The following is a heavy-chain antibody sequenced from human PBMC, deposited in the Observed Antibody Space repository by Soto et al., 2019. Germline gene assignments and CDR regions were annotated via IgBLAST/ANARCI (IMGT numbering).Heavy chain of an antibody. CDR2: SSGSGGST. D-gene: IGHD4-17*01. Sequence: EVQLLESGGGLVQPGGSLRLSCAASGFTFSSYAMSWVRQAPGKGLEWVSASSGSGGSTYYADSVRGRLTISRDNSKNTLYLQMNSLTAEDTAVYYCAKRTVGWYFDLWGRGTLVTVYS. CDR1: GFTFSSYA. J-gene: IGHJ2*01. CDR3: AKRTVGWYFDL. V-gene: IGHV3-23*01.